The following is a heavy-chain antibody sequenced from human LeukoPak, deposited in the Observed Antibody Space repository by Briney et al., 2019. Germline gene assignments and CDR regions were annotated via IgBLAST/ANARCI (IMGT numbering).Heavy chain of an antibody. Sequence: PSETLSLTCAVYGGSFSGYYWSWIRQPPGKGLEWIGEIDHSGSTNYNPSLKSRVTISVDTSKNQFSLKLSSVTAADTAVYYCARAGGQWLTSYYFDYWGQGTLVTVSS. J-gene: IGHJ4*02. D-gene: IGHD6-19*01. CDR3: ARAGGQWLTSYYFDY. CDR2: IDHSGST. CDR1: GGSFSGYY. V-gene: IGHV4-34*01.